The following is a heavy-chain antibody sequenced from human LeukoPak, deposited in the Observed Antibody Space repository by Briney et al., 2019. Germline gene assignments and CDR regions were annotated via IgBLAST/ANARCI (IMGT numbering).Heavy chain of an antibody. V-gene: IGHV4-30-4*01. J-gene: IGHJ1*01. Sequence: PSETLSLTCSVSGGSISSGDSYWSWIRQPPGKGLEWIGYIYYTGSTNYNPSLKSRVTISVDTSNNHFSLKLTSVTATDTAVYYCAFSGGSCYQCFQHWGQGTLVTVSS. CDR1: GGSISSGDSY. CDR3: AFSGGSCYQCFQH. CDR2: IYYTGST. D-gene: IGHD2-15*01.